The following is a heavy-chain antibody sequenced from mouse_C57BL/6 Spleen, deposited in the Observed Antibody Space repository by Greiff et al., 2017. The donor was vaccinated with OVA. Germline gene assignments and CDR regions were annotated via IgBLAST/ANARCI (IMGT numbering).Heavy chain of an antibody. CDR3: ARHWGDYDCFAY. V-gene: IGHV5-9*01. CDR1: GFTFSSYT. CDR2: ISGGGGNT. D-gene: IGHD2-4*01. Sequence: EVKLMESGGGLVKPGGSLKLSCAASGFTFSSYTMSWVRQTPEKRLEWVATISGGGGNTYYPDSVQGRFTISRDNAKNTLYLQMSSLRSVDTALYYCARHWGDYDCFAYWGQGTLGTVSA. J-gene: IGHJ3*01.